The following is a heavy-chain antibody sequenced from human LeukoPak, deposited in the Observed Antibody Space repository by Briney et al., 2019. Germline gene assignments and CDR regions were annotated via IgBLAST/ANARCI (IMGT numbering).Heavy chain of an antibody. D-gene: IGHD3-3*01. CDR1: GGSISSYY. V-gene: IGHV4-59*08. CDR3: ARKNDFWSGLDAFDI. CDR2: IYYSGST. Sequence: PSETLSLICTVSGGSISSYYWSWIRQPPGKGLEWIGYIYYSGSTNYNPSLKNRVTISVDTSKNQFSLKLSSVTAADTAVYYCARKNDFWSGLDAFDIWGQGTMVTVSS. J-gene: IGHJ3*02.